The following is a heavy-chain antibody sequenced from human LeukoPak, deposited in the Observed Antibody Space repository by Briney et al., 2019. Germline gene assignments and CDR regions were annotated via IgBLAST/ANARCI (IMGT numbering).Heavy chain of an antibody. CDR1: GFTFSSYS. D-gene: IGHD1-26*01. CDR3: ARDWGATRLFDY. V-gene: IGHV3-7*01. CDR2: IKQDGSEK. J-gene: IGHJ4*02. Sequence: GGSLRLSCAASGFTFSSYSMNWVRQAPGKGLEWVANIKQDGSEKYYVDSVKGRFTISRDNAKNSLYLQMNSLGAEDTAVYYCARDWGATRLFDYWGQGTLVTVSS.